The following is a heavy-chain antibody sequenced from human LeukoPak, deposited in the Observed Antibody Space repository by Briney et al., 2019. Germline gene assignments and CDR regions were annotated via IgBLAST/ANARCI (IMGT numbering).Heavy chain of an antibody. D-gene: IGHD5-24*01. J-gene: IGHJ3*02. Sequence: SETLSLTCAVYGGSFYGYYWTWIRQPPGKGLEWIGEINRGGSTNYNPSLDSRVTMSVDTSKNQFSLRLSSVTAADTAVYYCARDGHNTDDLYYESAFEIWGQGTMVTVS. CDR2: INRGGST. V-gene: IGHV4-34*01. CDR3: ARDGHNTDDLYYESAFEI. CDR1: GGSFYGYY.